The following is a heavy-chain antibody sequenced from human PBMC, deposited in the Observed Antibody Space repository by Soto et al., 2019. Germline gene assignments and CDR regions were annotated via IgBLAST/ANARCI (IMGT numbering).Heavy chain of an antibody. V-gene: IGHV4-59*01. CDR3: GREIGDYIWGSYRSQNGFAP. CDR2: IYYSGST. Sequence: TSETLSLTCTVSGGSISSYYWSWIRQPPGKGLEWIGYIYYSGSTNYNPSLKSRVTISVDTSKTQFSLKLSSVTAADTAVYYCGREIGDYIWGSYRSQNGFAPGGQGTLVTVSS. J-gene: IGHJ5*02. D-gene: IGHD3-16*02. CDR1: GGSISSYY.